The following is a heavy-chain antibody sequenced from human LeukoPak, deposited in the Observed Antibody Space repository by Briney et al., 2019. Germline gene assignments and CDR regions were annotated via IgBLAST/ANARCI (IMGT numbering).Heavy chain of an antibody. CDR3: ARARSRIVVVVAATH. Sequence: GGSLRLSCAASGFTFSTYSMNWVRQAPGKGLEWVSLISGSGGTTYYADSVKGRFTISRDNPRNTLYLQMNSLRAEDTAVYYCARARSRIVVVVAATHWGQGTLVTVSS. CDR1: GFTFSTYS. CDR2: ISGSGGTT. J-gene: IGHJ4*02. D-gene: IGHD2-15*01. V-gene: IGHV3-23*01.